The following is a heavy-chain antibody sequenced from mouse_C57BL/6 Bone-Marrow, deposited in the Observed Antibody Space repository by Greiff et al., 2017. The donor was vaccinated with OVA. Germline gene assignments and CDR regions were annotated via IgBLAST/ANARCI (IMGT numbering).Heavy chain of an antibody. CDR2: INPYNGGT. Sequence: VQLQQSGPVLVKPGASVKMSCKASGYTFTDYYMNWVKQSPGKSLEWIGVINPYNGGTSYNQKFKGKATLTVNKSSSTAYMELNSLTSEDSAVYYCARRYYGSSYWDFDVWGTGTTVTVSS. J-gene: IGHJ1*03. CDR3: ARRYYGSSYWDFDV. CDR1: GYTFTDYY. V-gene: IGHV1-19*01. D-gene: IGHD1-1*01.